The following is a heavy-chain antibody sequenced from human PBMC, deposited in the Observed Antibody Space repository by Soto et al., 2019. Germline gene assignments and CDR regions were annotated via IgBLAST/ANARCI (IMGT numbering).Heavy chain of an antibody. CDR2: IYYSGST. CDR3: ASSDIVATIFDY. Sequence: SETLSLTCTVSGGSISSYYWSWIRQPPGKGLEWIGYIYYSGSTNYNPSLKSRVTITVDTSKNQFSLKLSSVTAADTAVYYCASSDIVATIFDYWGQGTLVTVSS. V-gene: IGHV4-59*08. J-gene: IGHJ4*02. D-gene: IGHD5-12*01. CDR1: GGSISSYY.